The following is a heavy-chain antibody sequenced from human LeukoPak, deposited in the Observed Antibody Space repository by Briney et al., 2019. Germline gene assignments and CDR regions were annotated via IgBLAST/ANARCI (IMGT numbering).Heavy chain of an antibody. CDR3: VKDLVGYCSGGSCPGDY. CDR1: GFTFSSYA. V-gene: IGHV3-64D*09. CDR2: ICSNGGST. D-gene: IGHD2-15*01. J-gene: IGHJ4*02. Sequence: GGSLRLSCSASGFTFSSYAMHWVRQAPGKGLEYVSAICSNGGSTYYADSVKGRFTISRDNSKNTLYLQMSSLRAEDTAVYYCVKDLVGYCSGGSCPGDYWGQGTLVTVSS.